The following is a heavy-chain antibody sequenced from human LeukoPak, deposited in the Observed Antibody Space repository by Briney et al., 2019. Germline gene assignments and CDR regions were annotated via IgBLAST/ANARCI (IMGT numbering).Heavy chain of an antibody. J-gene: IGHJ3*02. Sequence: PGGSLRLSCAASGFTFSNYWMSWVRQAPGKGLEWVTHINQDGSEQYFVDSVKGRFTISRDNAKNSLYLQMNSLRADDTAVYYCARGVVTGVDAFDIWGQGTMVTVSS. CDR2: INQDGSEQ. D-gene: IGHD4-23*01. CDR3: ARGVVTGVDAFDI. V-gene: IGHV3-7*04. CDR1: GFTFSNYW.